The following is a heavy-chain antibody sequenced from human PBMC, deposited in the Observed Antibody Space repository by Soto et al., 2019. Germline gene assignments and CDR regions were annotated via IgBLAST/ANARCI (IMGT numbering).Heavy chain of an antibody. CDR2: IIPIFGTA. CDR1: GGTFSSYA. CDR3: ARDLVDSSGLFDY. V-gene: IGHV1-69*13. J-gene: IGHJ4*02. D-gene: IGHD3-22*01. Sequence: GASVKVSCKASGGTFSSYAISWVRQAPGQGLEWMGGIIPIFGTANYAQKFQGRVTITADESTSTAYMELSSLRSEATAVYYCARDLVDSSGLFDYWGQGTLVTVSS.